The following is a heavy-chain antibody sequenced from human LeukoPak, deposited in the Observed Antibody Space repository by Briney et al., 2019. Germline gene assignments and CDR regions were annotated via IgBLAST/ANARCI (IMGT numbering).Heavy chain of an antibody. CDR3: AREILAPGKTHDY. J-gene: IGHJ4*02. CDR1: GFTFSSYE. V-gene: IGHV3-48*03. Sequence: GGSLRLSCAASGFTFSSYEMNWVRQAPGKGLEWVSYISSSGSTIYYADSVKGRFTISRDNAKNSLYLQINSLRAEDTAVYYCAREILAPGKTHDYWGQGTLVTVSS. CDR2: ISSSGSTI.